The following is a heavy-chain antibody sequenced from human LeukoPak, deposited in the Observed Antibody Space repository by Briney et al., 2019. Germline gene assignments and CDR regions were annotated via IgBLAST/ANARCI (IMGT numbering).Heavy chain of an antibody. CDR2: ISGSGGST. V-gene: IGHV3-23*01. CDR3: AKDGGYSYGYFSGRVGFDY. D-gene: IGHD5-18*01. Sequence: GGSLRLSCAASGFTFSSYAMSWVRQAPGKGLEWVSAISGSGGSTYYADSVKGRFTISRDNSKNTLYLQINSLRAEDTAVYYCAKDGGYSYGYFSGRVGFDYWGQGTLVTVSS. CDR1: GFTFSSYA. J-gene: IGHJ4*02.